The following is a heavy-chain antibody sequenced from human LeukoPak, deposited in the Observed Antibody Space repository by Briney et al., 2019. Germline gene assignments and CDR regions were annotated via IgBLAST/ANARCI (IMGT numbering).Heavy chain of an antibody. CDR1: GGSISSYY. CDR2: IYYSGST. V-gene: IGHV4-59*01. D-gene: IGHD2-15*01. J-gene: IGHJ4*02. CDR3: ARAFQYCSGGSCPGPFDY. Sequence: SETLSLTCTVSGGSISSYYWSWIRQPPGKGLEWIGYIYYSGSTNYNPSLKSRVTISVDTSKNQFSLKLSSVTTADTAVYYCARAFQYCSGGSCPGPFDYWGQGTLVTVSS.